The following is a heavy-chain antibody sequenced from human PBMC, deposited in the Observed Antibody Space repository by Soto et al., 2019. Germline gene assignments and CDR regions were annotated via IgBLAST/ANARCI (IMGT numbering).Heavy chain of an antibody. V-gene: IGHV3-30*18. J-gene: IGHJ4*02. CDR3: AKSISAIPGDS. Sequence: PGGSLRLSCSASGFIFSDYAMHWVRQAPGKGMEWVAVILFDGNKKYYADSVKGRFTISRDNSKNTLYLQMNSLRAEDTAVYYCAKSISAIPGDSWGQGTLVTVSS. CDR1: GFIFSDYA. CDR2: ILFDGNKK. D-gene: IGHD2-2*01.